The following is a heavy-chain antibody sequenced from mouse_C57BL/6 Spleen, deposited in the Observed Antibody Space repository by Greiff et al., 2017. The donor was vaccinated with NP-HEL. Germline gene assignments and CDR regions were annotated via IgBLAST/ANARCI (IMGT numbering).Heavy chain of an antibody. CDR3: AICFLYYYAMDY. CDR2: IHPNSGST. J-gene: IGHJ4*01. Sequence: VQLQQPGAELVKPGASVKLSCKASGYTFTSYWMHWVKQRPGQGLEWIGMIHPNSGSTNYNEKFKSKATLTVDKSSSTAYMQLSSLTSEDSAVYYCAICFLYYYAMDYWGQGTSVTVSS. CDR1: GYTFTSYW. V-gene: IGHV1-64*01.